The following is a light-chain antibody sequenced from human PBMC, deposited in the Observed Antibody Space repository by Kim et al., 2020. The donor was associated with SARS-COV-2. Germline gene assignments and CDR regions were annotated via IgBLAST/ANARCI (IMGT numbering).Light chain of an antibody. CDR1: ETVSTN. Sequence: VFPAESATLTCRASETVSTNLAWYQGRPGQAPRLLIYAASIRATGIPARFSGRGSGTEFTLTINSLQSEDFTIYYCHQYDNWPPCTFGQGTKLEI. V-gene: IGKV3-15*01. CDR2: AAS. CDR3: HQYDNWPPCT. J-gene: IGKJ2*02.